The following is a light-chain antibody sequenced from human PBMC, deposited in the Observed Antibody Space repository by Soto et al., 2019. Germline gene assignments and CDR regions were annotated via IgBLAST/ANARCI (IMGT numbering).Light chain of an antibody. CDR1: QSVTYDQ. J-gene: IGKJ4*01. CDR2: GSS. CDR3: QQRTSWPT. Sequence: EIVLTQSPDTLSLSPGERATLSCRASQSVTYDQLAWYRQTPGQAPRLLIYGSSSRAAGIPDRFSGSGSGTDFTLTISYLETEDFAVYYCQQRTSWPTFGGGTKVDIK. V-gene: IGKV3D-20*02.